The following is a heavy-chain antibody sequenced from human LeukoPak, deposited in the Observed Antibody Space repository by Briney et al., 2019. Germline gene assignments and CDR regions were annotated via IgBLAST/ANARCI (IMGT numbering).Heavy chain of an antibody. V-gene: IGHV3-21*01. CDR2: ISHSRSYI. CDR3: ARVTDSGYDYVFDY. D-gene: IGHD5-12*01. CDR1: GFTFSSYC. Sequence: KSAESLRLSCAASGFTFSSYCMSWVRQAPGKGLEWVSSISHSRSYIYYADPMKGLFIFSSATANHFSHLQMYSLSADATAVYSWARVTDSGYDYVFDYWGQRTLVTVSS. J-gene: IGHJ4*02.